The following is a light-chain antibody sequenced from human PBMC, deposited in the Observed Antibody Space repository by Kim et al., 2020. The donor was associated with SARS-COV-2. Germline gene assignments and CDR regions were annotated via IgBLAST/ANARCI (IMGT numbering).Light chain of an antibody. CDR3: QQYGSSPYT. Sequence: PGERGTLSCRASQSVSRSYLAWYQQRPGQAPGLLIYDASNRATGVPDRFSGSGSGTDFTLTISRVEPEDVAVFYCQQYGSSPYTFGQGTKLEI. J-gene: IGKJ2*01. CDR1: QSVSRSY. V-gene: IGKV3-20*01. CDR2: DAS.